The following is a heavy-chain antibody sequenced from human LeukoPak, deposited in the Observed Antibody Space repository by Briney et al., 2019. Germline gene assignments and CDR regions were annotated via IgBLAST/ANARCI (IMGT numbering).Heavy chain of an antibody. CDR3: ARLTSDYDYVWGSYHFDY. CDR1: GGSISSYY. Sequence: SETLSLTCTVSGGSISSYYWSWIRQPAGKGLEWIGRIYTSGSTNYNPSLKSRVTISVDTSKNQFSLKLSSVTAADTAVYYCARLTSDYDYVWGSYHFDYWGQGTLVTVSS. CDR2: IYTSGST. D-gene: IGHD3-16*02. J-gene: IGHJ4*02. V-gene: IGHV4-4*07.